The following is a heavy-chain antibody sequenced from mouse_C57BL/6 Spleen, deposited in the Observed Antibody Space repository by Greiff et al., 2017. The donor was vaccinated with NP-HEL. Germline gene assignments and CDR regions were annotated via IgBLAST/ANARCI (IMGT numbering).Heavy chain of an antibody. CDR3: TLLLRYDY. Sequence: VQLQQSGAELVRPGASVKLSCTASGFNIKDDYMHWVKQRPEQGLEWIGWIDPENGDTESASKFPGKATKTADTSTNTAYLQLSSLTSEDTAVYYSTLLLRYDYWGQGTTLTVSS. V-gene: IGHV14-4*01. J-gene: IGHJ2*01. CDR2: IDPENGDT. CDR1: GFNIKDDY. D-gene: IGHD1-1*01.